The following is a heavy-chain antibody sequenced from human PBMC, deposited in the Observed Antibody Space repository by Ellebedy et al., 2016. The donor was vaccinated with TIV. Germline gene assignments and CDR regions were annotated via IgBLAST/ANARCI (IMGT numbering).Heavy chain of an antibody. CDR3: ARNLMASGWFDP. CDR2: IHYSGST. CDR1: GGSLSNYY. D-gene: IGHD5-24*01. J-gene: IGHJ5*02. Sequence: MPSETLSLTCTVSGGSLSNYYWSWIRQPPGKGLEWVGDIHYSGSTKYNPSLKSRATISVDTSENQLSLNLNSVTAADTAVYYCARNLMASGWFDPWGQGTLVTVSS. V-gene: IGHV4-59*01.